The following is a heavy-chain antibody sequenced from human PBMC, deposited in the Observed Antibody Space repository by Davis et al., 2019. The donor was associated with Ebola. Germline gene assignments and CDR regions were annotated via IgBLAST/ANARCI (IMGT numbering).Heavy chain of an antibody. CDR1: GYTFTTYD. CDR2: MIPNSENT. J-gene: IGHJ6*02. D-gene: IGHD3-9*01. Sequence: ASAQVSCNASGYTFTTYDIHWVRHATGQGLEWMGWMIPNSENTGYAQKFKGRVTMTRSTSISTAYMELSSLRSEDTAVYYCARGGYFDWLTRWHYYGMDVWGQGTTVTVSS. CDR3: ARGGYFDWLTRWHYYGMDV. V-gene: IGHV1-8*01.